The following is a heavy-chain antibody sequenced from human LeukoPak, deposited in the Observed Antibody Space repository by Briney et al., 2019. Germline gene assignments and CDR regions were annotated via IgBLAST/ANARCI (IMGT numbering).Heavy chain of an antibody. CDR1: GGSFSGYY. J-gene: IGHJ3*02. CDR3: ARKLRGAFDI. CDR2: INHSGST. D-gene: IGHD3-3*01. Sequence: SETLSFTCAVYGGSFSGYYWSWIRQPPGKGLEWIGEINHSGSTNYNPSLKSRVTISVDTSKNQFSLKLSSVTAADTAVYYCARKLRGAFDIWGQGTMVTVSS. V-gene: IGHV4-34*01.